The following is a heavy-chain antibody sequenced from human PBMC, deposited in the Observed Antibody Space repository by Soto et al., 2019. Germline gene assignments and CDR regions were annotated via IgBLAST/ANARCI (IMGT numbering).Heavy chain of an antibody. CDR3: ARGDSGYDYSYFDL. CDR2: IYQTGST. CDR1: GGSISSGGYS. J-gene: IGHJ2*01. D-gene: IGHD5-12*01. Sequence: SETLSLTCAVSGGSISSGGYSWNWIRQPPGGDPEWIGYIYQTGSTYYNPSLRSRVTISVDRSKNQFSLKLSSVTAADTAVYYCARGDSGYDYSYFDLWGRGTLVTVSS. V-gene: IGHV4-30-2*01.